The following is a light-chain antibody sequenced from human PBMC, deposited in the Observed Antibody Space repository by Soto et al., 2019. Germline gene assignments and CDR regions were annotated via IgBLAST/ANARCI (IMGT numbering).Light chain of an antibody. J-gene: IGKJ4*01. Sequence: EIQMTQYPSTLSASVGDRVTITCRASQTVNTWLAWYQQKPGKAPKLMIYKASTLESGVPSRFSGSGSATEVTLTIISLQPDDFATYYCQQYQSYSTVGGGTKVEMK. V-gene: IGKV1-5*03. CDR2: KAS. CDR1: QTVNTW. CDR3: QQYQSYST.